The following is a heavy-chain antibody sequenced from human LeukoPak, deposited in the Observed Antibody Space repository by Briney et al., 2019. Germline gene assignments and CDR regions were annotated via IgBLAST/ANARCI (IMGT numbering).Heavy chain of an antibody. Sequence: GGSLRLSCAASGFTLSSYAMSWVRQAPGKGLEWVSLISSNAGSTYYADSVKGRFTISRDITKDTLYLQMNSLRAEDTAVYYCAKDQGRLVTVTTDYWGQGTLVTVSS. CDR3: AKDQGRLVTVTTDY. V-gene: IGHV3-23*01. CDR1: GFTLSSYA. D-gene: IGHD4-17*01. CDR2: ISSNAGST. J-gene: IGHJ4*02.